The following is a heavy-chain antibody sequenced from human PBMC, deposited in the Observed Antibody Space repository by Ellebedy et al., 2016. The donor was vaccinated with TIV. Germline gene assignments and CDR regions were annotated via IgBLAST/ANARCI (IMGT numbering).Heavy chain of an antibody. CDR1: GGTFSSYA. D-gene: IGHD6-19*01. CDR3: AREFGSGWHALDY. Sequence: SVKVSCXASGGTFSSYAISWVRQAPGQGLEWMGGIIPIFGTANYAQKFQGRVTITADESTSTAYMELSSLRSEDTAVYYCAREFGSGWHALDYWGQGTLVTVSS. CDR2: IIPIFGTA. J-gene: IGHJ4*02. V-gene: IGHV1-69*13.